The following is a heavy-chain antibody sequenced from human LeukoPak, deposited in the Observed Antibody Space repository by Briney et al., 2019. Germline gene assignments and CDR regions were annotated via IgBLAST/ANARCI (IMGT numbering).Heavy chain of an antibody. D-gene: IGHD6-6*01. Sequence: GGSLRLSCAASGFTFSSYSMNWARQAPGKGLEWVSSISSSSSYIYYADSVKGRFTISRDNAKNSLYLQMNSLRAEDTAVYYCARGCRSSVGNWFDPWGQGTLVTVSS. CDR2: ISSSSSYI. CDR1: GFTFSSYS. CDR3: ARGCRSSVGNWFDP. J-gene: IGHJ5*02. V-gene: IGHV3-21*01.